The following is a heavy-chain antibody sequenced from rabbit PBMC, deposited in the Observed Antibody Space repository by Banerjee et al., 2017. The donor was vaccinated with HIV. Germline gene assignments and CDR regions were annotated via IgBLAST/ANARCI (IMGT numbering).Heavy chain of an antibody. CDR3: ARWGYGMDL. V-gene: IGHV1S43*01. D-gene: IGHD3-1*01. J-gene: IGHJ6*01. CDR2: IYAGSGST. CDR1: GFTISSSYY. Sequence: QSLEESGGDLVKPGASLTLTCTASGFTISSSYYMCWVRQAPGKGLEWIGCIYAGSGSTWYASWVNGRFTISRSTSLNTVDLKMSSLTAADTATYFCARWGYGMDLWGQGTLVTVS.